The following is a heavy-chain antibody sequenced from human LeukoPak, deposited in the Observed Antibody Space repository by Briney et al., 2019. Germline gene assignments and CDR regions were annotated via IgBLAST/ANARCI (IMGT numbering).Heavy chain of an antibody. Sequence: SDTLSLTCTVSGGSLTNYYWSWIRQPPGKGLEWIGFKYYSGATNYNPSLKSRVTISLDASKNQFSLKLSSVTAADTAVYYCAREAVPNYMDVWGTETTVTVSS. D-gene: IGHD2-2*01. J-gene: IGHJ6*03. CDR1: GGSLTNYY. CDR2: KYYSGAT. V-gene: IGHV4-59*07. CDR3: AREAVPNYMDV.